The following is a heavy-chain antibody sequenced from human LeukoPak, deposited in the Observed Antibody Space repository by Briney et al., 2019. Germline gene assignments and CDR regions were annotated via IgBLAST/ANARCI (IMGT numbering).Heavy chain of an antibody. CDR3: ARSPAY. V-gene: IGHV4-34*01. CDR2: IYHSGST. CDR1: GGSFSGYY. J-gene: IGHJ4*02. Sequence: SETLSLTCAVYGGSFSGYYWSWIRQPPGKGLEWIGSIYHSGSTYYNTSLKSRITISANTSKNQFFLKLSSVTAADTAVYYCARSPAYWGQGTLVTVSS.